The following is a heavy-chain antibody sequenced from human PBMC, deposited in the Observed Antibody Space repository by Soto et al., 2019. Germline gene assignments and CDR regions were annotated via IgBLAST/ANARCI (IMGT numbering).Heavy chain of an antibody. D-gene: IGHD3-10*01. CDR3: AKGQLLWFGEYPRMDV. CDR1: GFTFSSYG. J-gene: IGHJ6*01. Sequence: QVQLVESGGGVVQPGRSLRLSCAASGFTFSSYGMHWVRQAPGKGLEWVAVISYDGSNKYYADSVKGRFTISRDNSKNTLYLQMNSLRAEDTAVYYCAKGQLLWFGEYPRMDVW. V-gene: IGHV3-30*18. CDR2: ISYDGSNK.